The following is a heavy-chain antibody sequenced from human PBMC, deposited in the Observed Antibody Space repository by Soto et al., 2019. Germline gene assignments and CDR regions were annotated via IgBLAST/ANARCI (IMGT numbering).Heavy chain of an antibody. CDR1: GGSVTISNW. J-gene: IGHJ6*03. V-gene: IGHV4-4*02. D-gene: IGHD1-26*01. CDR2: IHHSGST. CDR3: ARGGYYFYMDV. Sequence: PSETLSLTCAVSGGSVTISNWWSWVRQTPGKGLEWIGQIHHSGSTNYNPSLTSRVTISVDKSKNQFSLEMKSVTAADTAVYYCARGGYYFYMDVWGKGTTVTAP.